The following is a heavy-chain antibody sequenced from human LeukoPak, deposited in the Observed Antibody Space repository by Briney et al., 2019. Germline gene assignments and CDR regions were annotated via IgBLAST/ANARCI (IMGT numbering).Heavy chain of an antibody. Sequence: SETLSLTCSVSGGSINSYYWSWIRQPAGKGLEWIGRIYSSGSTNYNTSLKSRVTMSVDTSKNQFSLKLSSVTAADTAVYYCARQDILTGFDAFDIWGQGTMVTVSS. J-gene: IGHJ3*02. V-gene: IGHV4-4*07. CDR1: GGSINSYY. D-gene: IGHD3-9*01. CDR2: IYSSGST. CDR3: ARQDILTGFDAFDI.